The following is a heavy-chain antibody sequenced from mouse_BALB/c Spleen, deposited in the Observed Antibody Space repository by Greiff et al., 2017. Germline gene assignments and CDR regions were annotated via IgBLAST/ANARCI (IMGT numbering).Heavy chain of an antibody. Sequence: EVKLVESGPGLVKPSQSLSLTCTVTGYSITSDYAWNWIRQFPGNKLEWMGYISYSGSTSYNPSLKSRISITRDTSKNQFFLQLNSVTTEDTATYYCARRPFYYGYDWFAYWGQGTLVTVSA. CDR3: ARRPFYYGYDWFAY. CDR1: GYSITSDYA. CDR2: ISYSGST. J-gene: IGHJ3*01. V-gene: IGHV3-2*02. D-gene: IGHD2-2*01.